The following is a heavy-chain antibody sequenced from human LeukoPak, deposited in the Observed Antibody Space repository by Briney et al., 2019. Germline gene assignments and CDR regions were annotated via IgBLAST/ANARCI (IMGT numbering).Heavy chain of an antibody. CDR1: GFTFSSYA. V-gene: IGHV3-23*01. Sequence: GGSLRLSCAASGFTFSSYAMSWVRQAPGKGLEWVSAISGIGGSTYYADSVKGRFTISRDNSKNTLYLQMTGLRAEETAVYYCAKDSSLAYSSPNYYYYYGMDVWGQGTTVTVSS. CDR3: AKDSSLAYSSPNYYYYYGMDV. CDR2: ISGIGGST. J-gene: IGHJ6*02. D-gene: IGHD6-13*01.